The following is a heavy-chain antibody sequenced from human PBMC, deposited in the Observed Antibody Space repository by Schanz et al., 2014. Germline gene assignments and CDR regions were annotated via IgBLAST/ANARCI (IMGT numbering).Heavy chain of an antibody. CDR3: VPMSIAAH. J-gene: IGHJ4*02. D-gene: IGHD6-6*01. Sequence: EVQLLESGGGLVQPGGSLRLSCVASGFTFSSYAMSWVRQAPGKGLEWVSSLSSSGLYTFYADLAGGRFTISRDDAKNSLYLQMNSLRAEDTAVYYCVPMSIAAHWGQGTLVTVSS. CDR1: GFTFSSYA. V-gene: IGHV3-21*01. CDR2: LSSSGLYT.